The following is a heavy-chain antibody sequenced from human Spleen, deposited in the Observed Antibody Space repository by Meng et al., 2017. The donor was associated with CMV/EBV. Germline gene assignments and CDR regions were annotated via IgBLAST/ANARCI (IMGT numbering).Heavy chain of an antibody. CDR2: ISNSGGST. V-gene: IGHV3-23*01. J-gene: IGHJ5*02. D-gene: IGHD1-26*01. Sequence: GGSLRLSCAASGFTFSTYAMSWVRQAPGKGLEWVSAISNSGGSTLYADSVKGRFTISRDNSKSTLYLQMNNLRGEDTAVYHCAKDGRLGGNYGWFDPWGQGTLVTVSS. CDR3: AKDGRLGGNYGWFDP. CDR1: GFTFSTYA.